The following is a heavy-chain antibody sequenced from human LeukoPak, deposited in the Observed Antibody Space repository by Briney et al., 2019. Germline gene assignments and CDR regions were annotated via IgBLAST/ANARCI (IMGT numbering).Heavy chain of an antibody. V-gene: IGHV3-66*01. J-gene: IGHJ4*02. D-gene: IGHD6-19*01. Sequence: GGSLRLSCAASGFTVSSNYMRWVRQAPGKGLEWVSVIYSGGNTYYADSVKGRFTISRDNSKNTLYLQMNSLRAEDTAVYYCAREIGSGWYTIDYWGQGTLVTVSS. CDR3: AREIGSGWYTIDY. CDR2: IYSGGNT. CDR1: GFTVSSNY.